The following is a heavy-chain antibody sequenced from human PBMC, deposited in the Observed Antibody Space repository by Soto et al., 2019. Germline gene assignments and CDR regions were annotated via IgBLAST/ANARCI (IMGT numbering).Heavy chain of an antibody. J-gene: IGHJ4*02. V-gene: IGHV4-31*03. Sequence: QVQLQESGPGLVKPSQTLSLTCTVSGGSISSGGYYWSWIRQHPGKGLEWIGYIYYSGSTYYNPSLTSRVTISVGTSKNQFSLKLSAVTAADTAVYYCARDQSGYYGSGSYLDYWGQGTLVTVSS. D-gene: IGHD3-10*01. CDR3: ARDQSGYYGSGSYLDY. CDR2: IYYSGST. CDR1: GGSISSGGYY.